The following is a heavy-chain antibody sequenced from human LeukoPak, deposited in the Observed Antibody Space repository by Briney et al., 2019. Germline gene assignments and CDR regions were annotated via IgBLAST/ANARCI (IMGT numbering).Heavy chain of an antibody. CDR3: ARQLYSSWYFLLDY. CDR1: GGSISSSSHY. J-gene: IGHJ4*02. Sequence: TSETLSLTCTVSGGSISSSSHYWGWIRQPPGKGLEWIGTISYRGSTYYNPSLKSRVTISVGTSKSQFSLKLSSVTAADTAVYYCARQLYSSWYFLLDYWGQGTLVTVSS. V-gene: IGHV4-39*01. D-gene: IGHD2-15*01. CDR2: ISYRGST.